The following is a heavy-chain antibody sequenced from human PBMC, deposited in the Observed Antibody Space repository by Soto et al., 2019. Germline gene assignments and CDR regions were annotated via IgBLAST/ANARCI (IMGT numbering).Heavy chain of an antibody. CDR2: IHHSGNT. Sequence: QVQLQESGPGLVKPSQTLSLTCIVSGDSITSGNYYWSWIRQHPGKGLEWIGYIHHSGNTYYIPSLNSRLSLSRDTSKNQCSRQLSSVTAADTALYYCARPNYDIFSGLSGFDIWGQGPMVTVSS. V-gene: IGHV4-31*03. J-gene: IGHJ3*02. CDR1: GDSITSGNYY. CDR3: ARPNYDIFSGLSGFDI. D-gene: IGHD3-9*01.